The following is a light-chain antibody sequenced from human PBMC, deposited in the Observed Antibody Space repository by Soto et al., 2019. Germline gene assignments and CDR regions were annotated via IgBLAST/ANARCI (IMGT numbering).Light chain of an antibody. CDR1: QSVSGT. Sequence: EIVLTHSPATLFLSPWERATLXSLTSQSVSGTLAWYRQKPGQAPRRLIYGASRRAPGVPVRFSGSGSGTEFILHISSLQSEDFAVYYCQQYNSWPFITFGQGTRLEI. V-gene: IGKV3-15*01. J-gene: IGKJ5*01. CDR3: QQYNSWPFIT. CDR2: GAS.